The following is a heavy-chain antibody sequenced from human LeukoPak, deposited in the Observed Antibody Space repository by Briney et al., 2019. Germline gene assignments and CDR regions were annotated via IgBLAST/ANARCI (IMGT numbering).Heavy chain of an antibody. D-gene: IGHD3-10*01. CDR1: GGSISSYY. V-gene: IGHV4-4*07. J-gene: IGHJ5*02. CDR3: ARDYVQFGEFGPFDP. CDR2: IYTSGST. Sequence: PSETLSLTCTVSGGSISSYYWSWIRQPAGKGLEWIGRIYTSGSTNYNPSLKSRVTMSVDTSKNQFSLKLSSVTAADTAVYYCARDYVQFGEFGPFDPWGQGTLVTVSS.